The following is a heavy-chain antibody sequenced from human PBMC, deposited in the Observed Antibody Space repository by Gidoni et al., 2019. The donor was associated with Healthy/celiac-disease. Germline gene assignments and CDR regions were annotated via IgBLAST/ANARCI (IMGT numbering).Heavy chain of an antibody. Sequence: EVQLVESGGGLVQPGGSLRLSCAASGFTFRSYWMSWVRQAAGKGLEWVANIKQDGSEKYYVDSVKGRFTISRDNAKNSLYLQMNSLRAEDTAVYYCARGVAIVVVIAHNWYFDLWGRGTLVTVSS. CDR3: ARGVAIVVVIAHNWYFDL. D-gene: IGHD2-21*01. J-gene: IGHJ2*01. CDR2: IKQDGSEK. V-gene: IGHV3-7*01. CDR1: GFTFRSYW.